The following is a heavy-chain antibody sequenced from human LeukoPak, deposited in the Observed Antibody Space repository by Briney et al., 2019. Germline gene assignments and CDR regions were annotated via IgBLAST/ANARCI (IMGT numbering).Heavy chain of an antibody. V-gene: IGHV4-59*01. CDR2: IYYSGST. J-gene: IGHJ4*02. Sequence: GSLRLSCAASGFTFSDYAMTWVRQAPGKGLEWIGYIYYSGSTNYNPSLKSRVTISVDTSKNQFSLKLSSVTAADTAVYYCASSSTARDFDYWGQGTLVTVSS. CDR1: GFTFSDYA. CDR3: ASSSTARDFDY.